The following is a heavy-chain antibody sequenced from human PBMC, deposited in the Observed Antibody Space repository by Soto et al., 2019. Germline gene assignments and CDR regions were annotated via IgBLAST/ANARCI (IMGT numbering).Heavy chain of an antibody. CDR3: ANVRGYCSSISCPVATPASMVCGLSPYYCYMDV. J-gene: IGHJ6*03. Sequence: EVQLLESGGGLVQPGGSLRLSCAASGFTFSSYAMSWVRQAPGKGLEWVSAISGSGGSTYYADSVKGRFTISRDNSKNTLYLQMIRLMAEDMAVYYCANVRGYCSSISCPVATPASMVCGLSPYYCYMDVWGKGTTVTVSS. V-gene: IGHV3-23*01. D-gene: IGHD2-2*01. CDR1: GFTFSSYA. CDR2: ISGSGGST.